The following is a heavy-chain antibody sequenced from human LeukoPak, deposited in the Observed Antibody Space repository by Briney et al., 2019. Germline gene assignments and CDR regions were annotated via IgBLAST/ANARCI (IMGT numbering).Heavy chain of an antibody. CDR1: GFTFSSYA. CDR2: ISYDGSNK. J-gene: IGHJ6*02. V-gene: IGHV3-30*04. Sequence: PGRSLRLSCAASGFTFSSYAMHWVHQAPGKGLEWVAVISYDGSNKYYADSVKGRFTISRDNSKNTLYLQMNSLRAEDTAVYYCARESYDSSGSYYYGMDVWGQGTTVTVSS. CDR3: ARESYDSSGSYYYGMDV. D-gene: IGHD3-22*01.